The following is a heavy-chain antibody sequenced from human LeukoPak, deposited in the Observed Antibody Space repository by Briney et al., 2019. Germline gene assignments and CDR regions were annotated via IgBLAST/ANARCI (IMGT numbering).Heavy chain of an antibody. Sequence: ASVKVSCKASGYTFTSHDINWVRQATGQGLEWMGWMNPNSGNTGYAQKFQGRVTMTRDTSINTAYMELHSLRSEDTAVYYCARGYSPTLRTTGNDYWGQGTLVTVSS. D-gene: IGHD1-1*01. J-gene: IGHJ4*02. CDR3: ARGYSPTLRTTGNDY. CDR1: GYTFTSHD. V-gene: IGHV1-8*01. CDR2: MNPNSGNT.